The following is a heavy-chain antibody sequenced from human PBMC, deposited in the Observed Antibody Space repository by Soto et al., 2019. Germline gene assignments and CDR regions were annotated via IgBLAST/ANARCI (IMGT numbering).Heavy chain of an antibody. CDR3: ASVEAGAAAGRDAFDI. Sequence: ASVKVSCKASGYTFTSYGISWVRQAPGQGLEWMGWISAYNGNTNYAQKLQGRVTMTTDTSTSTAYMELRSLRSDDTAVYYCASVEAGAAAGRDAFDIWGQGTMVTVSS. CDR1: GYTFTSYG. D-gene: IGHD6-13*01. CDR2: ISAYNGNT. V-gene: IGHV1-18*01. J-gene: IGHJ3*02.